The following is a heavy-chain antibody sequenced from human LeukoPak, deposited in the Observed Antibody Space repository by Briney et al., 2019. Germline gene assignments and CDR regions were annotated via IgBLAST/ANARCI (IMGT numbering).Heavy chain of an antibody. Sequence: GGSLRLSCAASGFTFSSYWMSWVRQAPGKGLEWVANIKQDGSEKYYVDSVKGRFTISRDNTKNTVYLEMSSLRPEDTAVYYCAKGMSRDSYYFDYWGQGTLVTVSS. CDR2: IKQDGSEK. J-gene: IGHJ4*02. D-gene: IGHD5-24*01. CDR1: GFTFSSYW. V-gene: IGHV3-7*01. CDR3: AKGMSRDSYYFDY.